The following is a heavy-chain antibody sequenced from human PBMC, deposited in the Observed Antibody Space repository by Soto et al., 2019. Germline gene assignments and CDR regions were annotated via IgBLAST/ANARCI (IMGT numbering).Heavy chain of an antibody. CDR1: GGSISSSSYY. CDR3: ARSLVAPGFDY. CDR2: IYYSGST. V-gene: IGHV4-39*01. J-gene: IGHJ4*02. D-gene: IGHD5-12*01. Sequence: QLQLQESGPGLVKPSETLSLTCTVSGGSISSSSYYWGWIRQPPGKGLEWIGRIYYSGSTYYNPSLKSRVTISVDTSKNQFSLKLSSVTAADTAVYYCARSLVAPGFDYWGQGTLVTVSS.